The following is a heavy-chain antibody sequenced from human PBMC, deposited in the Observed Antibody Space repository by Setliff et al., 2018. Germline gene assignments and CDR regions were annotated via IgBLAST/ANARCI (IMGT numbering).Heavy chain of an antibody. J-gene: IGHJ6*02. D-gene: IGHD3-10*01. Sequence: SVKVSCKASGYTFTSYYMHWVRQAPGQGLEWMGGIIPILGKPKYVQRFQGRVILTADKSTNTAYMELISLRSEDTAFYYCAREVVSFGSRNDYKNRMDVWGQGTTVTVSS. CDR3: AREVVSFGSRNDYKNRMDV. V-gene: IGHV1-69*10. CDR1: GYTFTSYY. CDR2: IIPILGKP.